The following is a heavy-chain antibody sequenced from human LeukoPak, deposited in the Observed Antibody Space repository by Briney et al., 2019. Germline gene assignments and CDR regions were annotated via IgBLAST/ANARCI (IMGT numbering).Heavy chain of an antibody. Sequence: SETLSLTCTVSSGSISSSSYYWGWIRQPPGKGLEWIGSMSYSGSTYYSPSLKSRVTMSVDTSMKQFSLKLSSVTAADTAVYYCARFQLGYYYYMDVWGKGTTVTVSS. CDR1: SGSISSSSYY. CDR2: MSYSGST. CDR3: ARFQLGYYYYMDV. J-gene: IGHJ6*03. D-gene: IGHD2-2*01. V-gene: IGHV4-39*01.